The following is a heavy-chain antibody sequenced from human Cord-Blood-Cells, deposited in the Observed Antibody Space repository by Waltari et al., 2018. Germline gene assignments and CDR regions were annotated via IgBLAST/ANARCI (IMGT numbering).Heavy chain of an antibody. V-gene: IGHV3-23*01. D-gene: IGHD4-17*01. CDR3: AKRETGDYPLYYYYGMDV. Sequence: EVQLLESVGGLVQPGGSLRLSCAASGFTFSSYAMSWVRQAPGKGLEWVSAISGSGGSTYYADSVKGRFTISRDNSKNTLYLQMNSLRAEDTAVYYCAKRETGDYPLYYYYGMDVWGQGTTVTVSS. CDR2: ISGSGGST. J-gene: IGHJ6*02. CDR1: GFTFSSYA.